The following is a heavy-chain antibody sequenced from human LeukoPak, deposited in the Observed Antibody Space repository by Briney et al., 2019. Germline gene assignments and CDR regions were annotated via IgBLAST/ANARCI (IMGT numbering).Heavy chain of an antibody. CDR1: GFTFSSYA. Sequence: GGSLRLSCAASGFTFSSYAMHWVRQAPGKGLEYASAISSNGGSTYYANSVKGRFTISRDNSKNTLYLQMGSLRAEDMAVYYCARGRLRSGSYFLGYFDYWGQGTLVTVSS. V-gene: IGHV3-64*01. CDR3: ARGRLRSGSYFLGYFDY. CDR2: ISSNGGST. J-gene: IGHJ4*02. D-gene: IGHD3-10*01.